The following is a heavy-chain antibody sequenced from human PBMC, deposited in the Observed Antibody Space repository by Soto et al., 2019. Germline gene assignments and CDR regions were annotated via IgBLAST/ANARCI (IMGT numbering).Heavy chain of an antibody. CDR3: ARVITMVRGVLGNWFDP. CDR1: GGSISSGGYY. J-gene: IGHJ5*02. CDR2: IYDSGST. Sequence: SETLSLTCTVSGGSISSGGYYWSWLRQHPGKGLEWIGYIYDSGSTYYNTSLKSRVTISIDTSKNQFSLKLSSVTAADTAVYYCARVITMVRGVLGNWFDPWGQGTLVTVSS. V-gene: IGHV4-31*03. D-gene: IGHD3-10*01.